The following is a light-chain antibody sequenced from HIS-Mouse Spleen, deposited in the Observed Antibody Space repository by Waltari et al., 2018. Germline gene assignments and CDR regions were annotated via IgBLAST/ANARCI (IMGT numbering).Light chain of an antibody. Sequence: QSVLTQPPSASGTPGQRVTISCSGSSSNIGSNYVYWYQHLPGTAPKLLIYRNNQRTSGFPDRFSGSKSGTSASLAISGLRSEDEADYYCAAWDDSLSGPVFGGGTKLTVL. CDR2: RNN. V-gene: IGLV1-47*01. CDR1: SSNIGSNY. J-gene: IGLJ3*02. CDR3: AAWDDSLSGPV.